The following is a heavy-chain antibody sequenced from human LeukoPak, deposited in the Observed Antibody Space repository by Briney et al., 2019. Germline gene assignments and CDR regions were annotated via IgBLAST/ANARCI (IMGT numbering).Heavy chain of an antibody. V-gene: IGHV1-8*01. J-gene: IGHJ5*02. D-gene: IGHD2-2*01. Sequence: ASVKVSCKASGYTFTSYDIHWLRQAAGQGLEWMGWMDPHTANAGYAPKFQVRVTMTRDPSISTSYMELTNLRTDDTAVYHCVRIPQRVPHNWFDPWGQGTLVTVSS. CDR3: VRIPQRVPHNWFDP. CDR1: GYTFTSYD. CDR2: MDPHTANA.